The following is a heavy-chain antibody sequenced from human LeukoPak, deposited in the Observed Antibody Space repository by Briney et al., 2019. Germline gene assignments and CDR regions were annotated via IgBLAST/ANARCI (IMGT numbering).Heavy chain of an antibody. J-gene: IGHJ4*02. CDR1: GGSFSGYY. CDR3: ARDRLSRDGYNPAGYFDY. D-gene: IGHD5-24*01. CDR2: INHSGST. V-gene: IGHV4-34*01. Sequence: SETLSLTCAVYGGSFSGYYWSWIRQPPGKGLEWIGEINHSGSTNYNPSLKSRVTISVDTSKNQFSLKLSSVTAADTAVYYCARDRLSRDGYNPAGYFDYWGQGALVTVSS.